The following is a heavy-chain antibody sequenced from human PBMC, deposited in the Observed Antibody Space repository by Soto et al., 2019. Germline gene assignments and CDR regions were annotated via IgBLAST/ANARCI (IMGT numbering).Heavy chain of an antibody. J-gene: IGHJ6*02. CDR1: GYTFTSYD. CDR2: MNPISGNT. Sequence: QVQLVQSGAEVKKPGASVKVSCKASGYTFTSYDINWVRQATGQGLEWMGWMNPISGNTGYAQKFRGRVTMTRNTSISTAYMELSSLRSEDTAVYYCARERTGTTSMDVWGQGTTVTVSS. D-gene: IGHD1-1*01. V-gene: IGHV1-8*01. CDR3: ARERTGTTSMDV.